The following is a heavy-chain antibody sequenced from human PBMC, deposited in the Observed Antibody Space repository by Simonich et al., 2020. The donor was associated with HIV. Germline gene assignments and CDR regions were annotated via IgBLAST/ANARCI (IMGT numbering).Heavy chain of an antibody. CDR1: GYRFTAFY. V-gene: IGHV1-2*06. CDR3: ASGMMGFDY. J-gene: IGHJ4*02. D-gene: IGHD3-16*01. CDR2: NNPNIGGT. Sequence: QVQLVQSGAEVKKPGASVKVSCKASGYRFTAFYMHWVRQAPGKGLEWLGRNNPNIGGTDNAQNVQGRVTLTSDTSISTAYMELSGLRSDDTAVYYCASGMMGFDYWGQGTLVTVSS.